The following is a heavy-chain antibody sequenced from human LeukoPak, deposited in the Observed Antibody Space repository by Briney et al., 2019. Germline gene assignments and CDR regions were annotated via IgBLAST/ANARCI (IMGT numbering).Heavy chain of an antibody. CDR3: ARGQRSRGTIFGVVTSY. J-gene: IGHJ4*02. Sequence: ASVKVSCEASGYTFTGYYMHWVRQAPGQGLEWMGWINPNSGGTNYAQKFQGRVTMTRDTSISTAYMELSRLRSDDTVVYYCARGQRSRGTIFGVVTSYWGQGTLVTVSS. CDR1: GYTFTGYY. V-gene: IGHV1-2*02. CDR2: INPNSGGT. D-gene: IGHD3-3*01.